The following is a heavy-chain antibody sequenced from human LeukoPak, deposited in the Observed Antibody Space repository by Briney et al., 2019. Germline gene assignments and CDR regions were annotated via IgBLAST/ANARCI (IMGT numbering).Heavy chain of an antibody. D-gene: IGHD6-13*01. V-gene: IGHV4-59*01. CDR3: AIAAAQDTDYFDY. CDR1: GGSTSSYY. J-gene: IGHJ4*02. Sequence: PSETLSLTCTVSGGSTSSYYWSWIRQPPGKGLEWIGYIYYSGSTNYNPSLKSRVTISVDTSKNQFSLKLSSVTAADTAVYYCAIAAAQDTDYFDYWGQGTLVTVSS. CDR2: IYYSGST.